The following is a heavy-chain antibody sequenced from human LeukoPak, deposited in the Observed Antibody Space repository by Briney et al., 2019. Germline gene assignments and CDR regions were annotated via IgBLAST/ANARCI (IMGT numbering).Heavy chain of an antibody. CDR1: GGSFSGYY. V-gene: IGHV4-34*01. CDR2: INHSGST. D-gene: IGHD3-10*01. Sequence: SETLSLTCAVYGGSFSGYYWSWIRQPPGKGLEWIGEINHSGSTNYNPSLKSRVTISVDTSKNQFSLKLSSVTAADTAVYYCARDRTGGGDAFDIWGQGTMVTVSS. J-gene: IGHJ3*02. CDR3: ARDRTGGGDAFDI.